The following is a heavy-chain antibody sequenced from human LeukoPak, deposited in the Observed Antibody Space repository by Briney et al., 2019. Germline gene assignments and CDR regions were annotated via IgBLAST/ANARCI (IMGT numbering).Heavy chain of an antibody. CDR3: ARGRGYDSN. J-gene: IGHJ4*02. CDR1: GGSISSYY. D-gene: IGHD5-12*01. CDR2: IYYSGST. V-gene: IGHV4-59*01. Sequence: PSETLSLTCTVSGGSISSYYWSWIRQPPGKGLEWIGYIYYSGSTNYNPSLKSRVTISVDTSKNQFSLKLSSVTAADTAVYYCARGRGYDSNWGRGTLVTVSS.